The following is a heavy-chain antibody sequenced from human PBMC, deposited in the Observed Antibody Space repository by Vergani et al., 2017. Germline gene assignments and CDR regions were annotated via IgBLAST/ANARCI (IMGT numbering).Heavy chain of an antibody. D-gene: IGHD1-26*01. Sequence: EVQLVESGGGLVKPGGSLRLSCATSGFTFSTYSVNWVRQAPGKGLEWVSSINGNQNYIYYADSVKGRFTISRDNAKNSLYLQMNSLRAEDTAVYFCTRNSGTFFYYYYGMDVWGQGTTVTVSS. CDR3: TRNSGTFFYYYYGMDV. CDR1: GFTFSTYS. V-gene: IGHV3-21*01. CDR2: INGNQNYI. J-gene: IGHJ6*02.